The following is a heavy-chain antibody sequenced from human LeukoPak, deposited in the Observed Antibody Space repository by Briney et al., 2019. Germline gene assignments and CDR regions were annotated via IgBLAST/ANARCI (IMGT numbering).Heavy chain of an antibody. V-gene: IGHV3-23*01. CDR1: GFAFSNYA. CDR2: SSGNGDST. Sequence: GGSLRLSCGASGFAFSNYAMTWVRQAPGKGLEWVSTSSGNGDSTYYGDSVKGRFTISRDNVKNALHLQMSSLRAEDTAIYYCARDSNWNNGGFDYWGQGTLVTVSA. D-gene: IGHD1/OR15-1a*01. CDR3: ARDSNWNNGGFDY. J-gene: IGHJ4*02.